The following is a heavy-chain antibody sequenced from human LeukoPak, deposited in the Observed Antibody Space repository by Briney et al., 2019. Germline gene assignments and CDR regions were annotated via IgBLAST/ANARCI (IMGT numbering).Heavy chain of an antibody. CDR3: AKMVREFYTISYYFDY. CDR1: GFTFSGYA. D-gene: IGHD2-8*01. CDR2: ISGSGAGT. Sequence: PGGSLRLSCAASGFTFSGYAMNWVRQAPGKGLEWVSGISGSGAGTYYADSVKGRFTISRDNSKNTLYLQMNSLSADDTAVYYCAKMVREFYTISYYFDYWGQGTLVTVSS. V-gene: IGHV3-23*01. J-gene: IGHJ4*02.